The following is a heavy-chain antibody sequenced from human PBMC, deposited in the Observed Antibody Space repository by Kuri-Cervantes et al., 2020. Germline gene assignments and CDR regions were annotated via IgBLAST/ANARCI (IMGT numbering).Heavy chain of an antibody. CDR3: ARLLRSTIVVVPATLPRAFDI. J-gene: IGHJ3*02. D-gene: IGHD2-2*01. Sequence: ASVKVSCKASGYTFTSYCMHWVRQAPGQGLEWMGWINPNNGGTNYAKKFQGRVTMTRDTSVSTAYMELSSLRSDDTAVYYCARLLRSTIVVVPATLPRAFDIWGQGTMVTVSS. CDR1: GYTFTSYC. CDR2: INPNNGGT. V-gene: IGHV1-2*02.